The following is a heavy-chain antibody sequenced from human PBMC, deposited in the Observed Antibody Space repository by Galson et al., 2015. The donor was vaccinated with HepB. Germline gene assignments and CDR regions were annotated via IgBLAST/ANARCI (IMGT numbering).Heavy chain of an antibody. CDR2: ISYDGSNK. J-gene: IGHJ1*01. CDR1: GFTFSSYG. D-gene: IGHD2-15*01. V-gene: IGHV3-30*18. Sequence: SLRLSCAASGFTFSSYGMHWVRQAPGKGLEWVAVISYDGSNKYYADSVKGRFTISRDNSKNTLYLQMNSLRAEDTAVYYCAKAGWSYCSGGSCYSGYFQHWGQGTLVTVSS. CDR3: AKAGWSYCSGGSCYSGYFQH.